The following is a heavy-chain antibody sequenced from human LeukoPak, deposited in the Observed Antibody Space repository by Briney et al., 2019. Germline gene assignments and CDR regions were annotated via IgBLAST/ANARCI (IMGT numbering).Heavy chain of an antibody. CDR2: IYTSGST. Sequence: SETLSRTCTVSGGSISSGSYYWSWIRQPAGKGLEWIGRIYTSGSTNYNPSLKSRVTISVDTAKNQFSLKLSSVTAADTAVYYCARGSHFTDYWGQGTLVTVSS. CDR1: GGSISSGSYY. V-gene: IGHV4-61*02. CDR3: ARGSHFTDY. J-gene: IGHJ4*02. D-gene: IGHD3-3*02.